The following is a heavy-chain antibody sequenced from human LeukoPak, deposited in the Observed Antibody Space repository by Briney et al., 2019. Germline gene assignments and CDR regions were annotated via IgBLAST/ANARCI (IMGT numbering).Heavy chain of an antibody. V-gene: IGHV4-34*01. CDR3: ARQNPAAAGQGLDY. J-gene: IGHJ4*02. D-gene: IGHD6-13*01. CDR1: GGSFSGYY. Sequence: SETLSLTCAVYGGSFSGYYWSWIRQPPGKGLEWIGEINHSGSTNYNPSLKSRVTISVDTSKNQFSLKLSSVTAGDTAVYYCARQNPAAAGQGLDYWGQGTLVTVSS. CDR2: INHSGST.